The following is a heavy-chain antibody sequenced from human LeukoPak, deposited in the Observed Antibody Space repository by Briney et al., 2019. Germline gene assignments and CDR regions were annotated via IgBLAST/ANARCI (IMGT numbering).Heavy chain of an antibody. Sequence: ASVKVSCKASGYTFTSYAMHWVRQAPGQRLEWMGWINAGNGNTKYSQKFQGRVTITRDTSASTAYMELSSLRSEDTAVYYCARSHGDYYYDSSFDYWGQGTLVTVSS. CDR1: GYTFTSYA. V-gene: IGHV1-3*01. J-gene: IGHJ4*02. CDR2: INAGNGNT. CDR3: ARSHGDYYYDSSFDY. D-gene: IGHD3-22*01.